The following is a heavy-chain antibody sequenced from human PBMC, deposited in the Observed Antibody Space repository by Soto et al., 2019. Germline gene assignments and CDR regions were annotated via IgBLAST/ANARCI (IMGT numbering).Heavy chain of an antibody. D-gene: IGHD1-26*01. CDR2: INPSGGST. V-gene: IGHV1-46*01. CDR3: ASSQRVGATFGLAFDI. Sequence: ASVKVSCKASGYTFTSYYMHWVRQAPGRGLEWMGIINPSGGSTSYAQKFQGRVTMTRDTSASTVYMELSSLRSEDTAVYYCASSQRVGATFGLAFDIWGQGTMVTVSS. CDR1: GYTFTSYY. J-gene: IGHJ3*02.